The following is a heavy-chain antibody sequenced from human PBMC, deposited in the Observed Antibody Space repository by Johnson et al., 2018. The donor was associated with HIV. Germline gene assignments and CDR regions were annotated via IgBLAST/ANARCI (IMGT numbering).Heavy chain of an antibody. D-gene: IGHD3-16*01. J-gene: IGHJ3*02. CDR2: IRYDGSSK. CDR1: GFTFSSFW. V-gene: IGHV3-30*02. CDR3: AREGEPDGFDI. Sequence: QVQLVESGGGLVQPGGSLRLSCAASGFTFSSFWMTWVRQAPGKGLEWVAFIRYDGSSKYYADSVKGRFTISRDNSKNTLYLQMNSLRAEDTAVYYCAREGEPDGFDIWGQGTMVTVSS.